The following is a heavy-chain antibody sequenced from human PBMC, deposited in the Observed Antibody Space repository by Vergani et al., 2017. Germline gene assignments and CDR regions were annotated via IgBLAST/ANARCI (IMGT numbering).Heavy chain of an antibody. CDR3: ARVWGGVVVAATGIDY. V-gene: IGHV3-23*01. D-gene: IGHD2-15*01. CDR2: ISGSGGST. Sequence: EVQLLESGGGLVQPGGSLRLSCAASGFTFSSYAMSWVRQAPGKGLEWVSAISGSGGSTSYADSVKGRFTISRDNAKNTLYLQMNSLRAEDTAVYYCARVWGGVVVAATGIDYWGQGTLVTVSS. CDR1: GFTFSSYA. J-gene: IGHJ4*02.